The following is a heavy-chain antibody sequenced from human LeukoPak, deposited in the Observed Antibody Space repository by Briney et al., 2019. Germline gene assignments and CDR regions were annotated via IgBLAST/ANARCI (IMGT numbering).Heavy chain of an antibody. V-gene: IGHV3-21*01. D-gene: IGHD6-19*01. Sequence: GGSLRLSCAASGFTFSSYSMNWVRQAPGKGLEWVSSISSSSSYIYYADSVKGRFTISRDNAKNSLYLQMNSLRAEDTAVYYCARRAKIAVAEYYFDYWGQGTLVTVSS. J-gene: IGHJ4*02. CDR1: GFTFSSYS. CDR3: ARRAKIAVAEYYFDY. CDR2: ISSSSSYI.